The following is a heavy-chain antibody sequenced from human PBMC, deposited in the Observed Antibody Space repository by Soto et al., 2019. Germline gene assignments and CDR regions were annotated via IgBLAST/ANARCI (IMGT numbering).Heavy chain of an antibody. V-gene: IGHV1-69*13. Sequence: GASVKVSCKASGGTFSSYAISWVRQAPGQGLEWMGGIIPIFGTANYAQKFQGRVTITADESTSTAYMELSSLRSEDTAVYYCAREVDTAMVPPNYFVYWGQGTLVTVSS. CDR3: AREVDTAMVPPNYFVY. J-gene: IGHJ4*02. D-gene: IGHD5-18*01. CDR1: GGTFSSYA. CDR2: IIPIFGTA.